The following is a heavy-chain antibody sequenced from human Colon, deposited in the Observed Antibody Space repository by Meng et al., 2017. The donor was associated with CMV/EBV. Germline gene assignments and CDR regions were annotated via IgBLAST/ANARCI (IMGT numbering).Heavy chain of an antibody. CDR2: ITSGENI. J-gene: IGHJ3*02. V-gene: IGHV3-66*02. CDR1: GLSVSRNY. Sequence: GESLKISCGASGLSVSRNYMTWVRQAPGKGLDWVATITSGENIFYADSVKGRFTISRDSSKNTVWLQLNSLRAEDTALYYCARDGPYCGGDCYSDAFEIWGQGTMVTVSS. D-gene: IGHD2-21*01. CDR3: ARDGPYCGGDCYSDAFEI.